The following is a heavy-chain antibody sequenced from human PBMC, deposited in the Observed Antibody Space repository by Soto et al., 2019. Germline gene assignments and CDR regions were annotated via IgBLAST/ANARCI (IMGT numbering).Heavy chain of an antibody. D-gene: IGHD3-22*01. CDR2: IYYSGST. J-gene: IGHJ2*01. V-gene: IGHV4-61*01. CDR3: ARNYYDRYWYFDL. CDR1: GGSITSGTYY. Sequence: QVQLQESGPGLVKPSETLSLTCTVSGGSITSGTYYWSWIRQPPGKGLEWIGCIYYSGSTNYNPSLKSRVTISVDTSKNQFSLRLSSVTAADTAMYYCARNYYDRYWYFDLWGRGTLVTVSS.